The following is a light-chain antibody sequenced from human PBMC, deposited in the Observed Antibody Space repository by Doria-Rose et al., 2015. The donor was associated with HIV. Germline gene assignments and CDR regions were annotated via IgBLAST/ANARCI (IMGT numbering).Light chain of an antibody. CDR1: QSFSSTY. J-gene: IGKJ1*01. Sequence: EIVMTQSPGTLSLSPGERATLSRRASQSFSSTYLAWYQQKPGQAPSLLIYDGSTRATGIPDRFSASGSGTDFTLTINRQEPEDFALYYCHQYGTSWTFGQGTKVEI. V-gene: IGKV3-20*01. CDR3: HQYGTSWT. CDR2: DGS.